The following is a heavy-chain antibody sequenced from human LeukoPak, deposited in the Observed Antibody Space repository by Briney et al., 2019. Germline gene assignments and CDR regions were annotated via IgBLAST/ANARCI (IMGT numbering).Heavy chain of an antibody. CDR3: ARGRCGSSTSCYSPRYYMDV. Sequence: SETLSLTCTVSGGSISSYYWSWIRQPPGKGLEWIGYIYYSGSTNYNPSLKSRVTISVDTSKNQFSLKLSSMTAADTAVYYCARGRCGSSTSCYSPRYYMDVWGKGTTVTVSS. V-gene: IGHV4-59*12. J-gene: IGHJ6*03. D-gene: IGHD2-2*01. CDR1: GGSISSYY. CDR2: IYYSGST.